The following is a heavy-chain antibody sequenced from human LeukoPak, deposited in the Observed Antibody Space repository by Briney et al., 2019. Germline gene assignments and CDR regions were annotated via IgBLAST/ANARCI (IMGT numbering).Heavy chain of an antibody. Sequence: ASVKVSCKASGYTFTDYYMHWVRQAPGQGLEWMGWINPNSGGTNYAQKFQGRVTMTRDTSISTAYMELSRPRSDDTAVYYCARYSSGQPFDYWGQGTLVTVSS. J-gene: IGHJ4*02. CDR3: ARYSSGQPFDY. D-gene: IGHD6-19*01. CDR1: GYTFTDYY. V-gene: IGHV1-2*02. CDR2: INPNSGGT.